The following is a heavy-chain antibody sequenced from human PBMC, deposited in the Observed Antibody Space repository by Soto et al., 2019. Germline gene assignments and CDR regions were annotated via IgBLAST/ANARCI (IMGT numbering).Heavy chain of an antibody. CDR2: ISSSSSYT. Sequence: GGSLRLSCAASGFTFCDYYTSWISQAPGKGLEWVSYISSSSSYTNYADSVKGRFTISRDNAKNSLYLQMNSLRAEDTAVYYCARHSGYSYGPKSYYYYGTDVWGQGTTVTVSS. D-gene: IGHD5-18*01. CDR1: GFTFCDYY. J-gene: IGHJ6*02. V-gene: IGHV3-11*06. CDR3: ARHSGYSYGPKSYYYYGTDV.